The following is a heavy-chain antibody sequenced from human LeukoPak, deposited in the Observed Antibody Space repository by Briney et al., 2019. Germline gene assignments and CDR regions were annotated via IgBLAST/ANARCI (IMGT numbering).Heavy chain of an antibody. J-gene: IGHJ6*03. D-gene: IGHD1-1*01. CDR3: AKRGNPTVGHHYLDV. V-gene: IGHV3-23*05. Sequence: GGPLRLSCAASGSTFSSSDMSWVRQAPGSGLEWVSSIRHSDSNTYYADSVMGRFTISRDNSKNTLYLQMNSLSAEDTAVYYCAKRGNPTVGHHYLDVWGKGTTVSVSS. CDR2: IRHSDSNT. CDR1: GSTFSSSD.